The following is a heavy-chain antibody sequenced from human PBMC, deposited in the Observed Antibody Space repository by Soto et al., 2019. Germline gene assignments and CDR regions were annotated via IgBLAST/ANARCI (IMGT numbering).Heavy chain of an antibody. V-gene: IGHV1-69*02. CDR1: GGTFSSYT. CDR3: ATIPVTNYYYYYYMDV. Sequence: SVKVSCKASGGTFSSYTISWVRQAPGQGLEWMGRIIPILGIANYAQKFQGRVTITADKSTSTAYMELSSLRSEDTAVYYCATIPVTNYYYYYYMDVWGKGTTITVSS. D-gene: IGHD3-9*01. J-gene: IGHJ6*03. CDR2: IIPILGIA.